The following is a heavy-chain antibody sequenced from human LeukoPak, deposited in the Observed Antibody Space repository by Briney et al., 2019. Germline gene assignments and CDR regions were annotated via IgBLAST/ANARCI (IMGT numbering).Heavy chain of an antibody. Sequence: GGSLRLSCAASRFSFSNSWMHWVRQTPGKGLVWASSIRGDGGDTTYTDSVKGRFTISRDNAKNTLYLQMNSLRADDTAVYYCAAEHDGFDIWGQGTMVTVSS. J-gene: IGHJ3*02. V-gene: IGHV3-74*01. CDR2: IRGDGGDT. CDR1: RFSFSNSW. CDR3: AAEHDGFDI.